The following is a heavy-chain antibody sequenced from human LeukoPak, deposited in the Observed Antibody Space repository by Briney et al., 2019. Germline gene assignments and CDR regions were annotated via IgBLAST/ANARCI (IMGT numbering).Heavy chain of an antibody. CDR3: AKDRTHFDWLLYWDY. D-gene: IGHD3-9*01. CDR2: ISGSGGST. J-gene: IGHJ4*02. V-gene: IGHV3-23*01. Sequence: SGGSLRLSCAVSGFTFSSYAMSWVRQAPGKGLEWVSAISGSGGSTYYADSVKGRFTISRDNSKNTLYLQMNSLRAEDTAVYYCAKDRTHFDWLLYWDYWGQGTLVTVSS. CDR1: GFTFSSYA.